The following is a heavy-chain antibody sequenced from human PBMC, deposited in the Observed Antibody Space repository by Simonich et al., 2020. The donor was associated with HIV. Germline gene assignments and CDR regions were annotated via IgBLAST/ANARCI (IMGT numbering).Heavy chain of an antibody. V-gene: IGHV4-59*08. CDR1: GDTISSYY. J-gene: IGHJ4*02. CDR2: IYYTGIT. D-gene: IGHD6-13*01. CDR3: ARGLFLSSWAPFHY. Sequence: QVQLQESGPGLVKPSETLSLTCTVSGDTISSYYWSWIPQPPGKGLEWIGHIYYTGITNYNPSLKSRFTITVDTSKNQFSLNLTSVTAADTAVYYCARGLFLSSWAPFHYWGQGTLVTVSS.